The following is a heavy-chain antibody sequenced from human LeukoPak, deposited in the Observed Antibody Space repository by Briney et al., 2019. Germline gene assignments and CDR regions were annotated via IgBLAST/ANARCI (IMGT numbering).Heavy chain of an antibody. V-gene: IGHV3-30*03. D-gene: IGHD3-10*01. Sequence: GGSLRLSCAASGFTFSSYSMNWVRQAPGKGLEWVAVISYDGSNKYYADSVKGRFTISRDNSKNTLYLQMNSLRAEDTAVYYCARDHGDYFDYWGQGTLVTVSS. CDR3: ARDHGDYFDY. CDR2: ISYDGSNK. CDR1: GFTFSSYS. J-gene: IGHJ4*02.